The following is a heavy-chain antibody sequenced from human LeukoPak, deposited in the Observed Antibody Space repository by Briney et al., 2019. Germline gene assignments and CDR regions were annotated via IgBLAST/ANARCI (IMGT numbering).Heavy chain of an antibody. CDR2: LDHTGST. V-gene: IGHV4-39*07. CDR1: GDSIRSSSYY. Sequence: SETLSLTCTVSGDSIRSSSYYWGWIRQPPGEGLEWIGSLDHTGSTYYNPSLKSRVTISVDTSKNQFSLKLSSVTAADTAVYYCARGGGGYGDYRIYFDYWGQGTLVTVSS. J-gene: IGHJ4*02. CDR3: ARGGGGYGDYRIYFDY. D-gene: IGHD4-17*01.